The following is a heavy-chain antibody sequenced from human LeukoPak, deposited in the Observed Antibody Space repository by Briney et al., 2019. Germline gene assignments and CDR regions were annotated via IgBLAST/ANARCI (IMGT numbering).Heavy chain of an antibody. CDR1: GFTVSSNY. V-gene: IGHV3-66*01. CDR3: AREKDNWGIDAFDF. CDR2: ICSGGST. Sequence: PGGSLRLSCAASGFTVSSNYMSWVRQAPGKGLEWVSVICSGGSTYYADSVKGRFTISRDNSKNTLYLQMNSLRAEDTAVYYCAREKDNWGIDAFDFWGQGTMVTVSS. D-gene: IGHD3-16*01. J-gene: IGHJ3*01.